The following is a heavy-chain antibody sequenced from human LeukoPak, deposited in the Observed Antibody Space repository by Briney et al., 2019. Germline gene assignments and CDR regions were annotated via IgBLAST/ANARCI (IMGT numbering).Heavy chain of an antibody. CDR3: GRRGLSIKHWFDP. CDR2: MNPNSGNT. Sequence: GASVKVSCKASGYTFTSYDINWVRQATGQGLEWMGWMNPNSGNTGYAQKFQGRVTMTRNTSISTAYMELSSLRSEDTAVYYCGRRGLSIKHWFDPWGQGTLVTVSS. V-gene: IGHV1-8*01. J-gene: IGHJ5*02. CDR1: GYTFTSYD. D-gene: IGHD3-10*01.